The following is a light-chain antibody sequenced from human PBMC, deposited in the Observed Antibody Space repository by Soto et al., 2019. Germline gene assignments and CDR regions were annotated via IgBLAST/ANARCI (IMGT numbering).Light chain of an antibody. CDR3: QHYNNWPPLT. V-gene: IGKV3-15*01. CDR2: GAS. CDR1: QSVKSN. Sequence: EIVMTQSPATLSVSPGERVTLSCRASQSVKSNLAWYQQKFGQAPRLLIYGASTRATGVPARFSGSGSGTEFTLTISSLQSEDFAVYYCQHYNNWPPLTFGQGTKVEI. J-gene: IGKJ1*01.